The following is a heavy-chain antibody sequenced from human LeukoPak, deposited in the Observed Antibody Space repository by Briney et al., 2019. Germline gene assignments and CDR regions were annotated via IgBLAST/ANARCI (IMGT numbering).Heavy chain of an antibody. CDR3: ARGTSFTYYYDSSGTSFDY. V-gene: IGHV7-4-1*02. CDR1: GYTFTSYA. J-gene: IGHJ4*02. Sequence: ASVKVSCKASGYTFTSYAMNWARQAPGQGLEWMGWINTNTGNPTYAQGFTGRFVFSLDTSVSTAYLQISSLKAEDTAVYYCARGTSFTYYYDSSGTSFDYWGQGTLVTVSS. D-gene: IGHD3-22*01. CDR2: INTNTGNP.